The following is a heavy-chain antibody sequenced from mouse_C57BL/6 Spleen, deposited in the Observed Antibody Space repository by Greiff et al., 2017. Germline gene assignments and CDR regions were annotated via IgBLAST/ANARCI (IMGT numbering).Heavy chain of an antibody. J-gene: IGHJ4*01. D-gene: IGHD2-5*01. CDR3: ARGYYSNYVLFYAMDY. Sequence: EVKVVESGGGLVKPGGSLKLSCAASGFTFSDYGMHWVRQAPEKGLEWVAYISSGSSTIYYADTVKGRFTISRDNAKNTLFLQMTSLRSEDTAMYYCARGYYSNYVLFYAMDYGGQGTSVTVSS. CDR1: GFTFSDYG. CDR2: ISSGSSTI. V-gene: IGHV5-17*01.